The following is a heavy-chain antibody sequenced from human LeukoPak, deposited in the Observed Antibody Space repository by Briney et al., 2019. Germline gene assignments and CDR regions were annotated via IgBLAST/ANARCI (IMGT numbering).Heavy chain of an antibody. V-gene: IGHV1-69*13. CDR1: GGTFSSYA. J-gene: IGHJ3*02. Sequence: SVKVSCKASGGTFSSYAISWVRQAPGQGFEWMGGIIPIFGTANYAQRFQGRVTITADESTSTAYMELSSLRSEDTAVYYCATEWSMIVVATGAFDIWGQGTMVTVSS. D-gene: IGHD3-22*01. CDR3: ATEWSMIVVATGAFDI. CDR2: IIPIFGTA.